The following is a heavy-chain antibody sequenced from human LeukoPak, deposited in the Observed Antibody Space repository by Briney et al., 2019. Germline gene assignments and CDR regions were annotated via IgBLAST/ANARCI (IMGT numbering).Heavy chain of an antibody. CDR1: GYSISSGYY. D-gene: IGHD6-19*01. CDR2: IYHSGST. V-gene: IGHV4-38-2*02. Sequence: SETLSLTCTISGYSISSGYYWGWIRQPPGKGLEWIGSIYHSGSTYYNPSLKSRVTISLDTSENQFSLKLSSVTAAGTAVYYCARDLYSSGWGYFDYWGQGTLVTVSS. CDR3: ARDLYSSGWGYFDY. J-gene: IGHJ4*02.